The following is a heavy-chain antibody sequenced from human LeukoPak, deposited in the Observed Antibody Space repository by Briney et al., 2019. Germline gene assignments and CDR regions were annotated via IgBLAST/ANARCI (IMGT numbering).Heavy chain of an antibody. CDR1: GDSISSHY. V-gene: IGHV4-59*08. D-gene: IGHD3-16*01. J-gene: IGHJ4*02. Sequence: SETLSLTCTVSGDSISSHYWSWIRQPPGKRLEWIGHTYDSGSTNYNPSLASRVTISVDTSKNQFSLKLNSMTAADTAVYYCARLGEVTHWGQGALVIVSS. CDR2: TYDSGST. CDR3: ARLGEVTH.